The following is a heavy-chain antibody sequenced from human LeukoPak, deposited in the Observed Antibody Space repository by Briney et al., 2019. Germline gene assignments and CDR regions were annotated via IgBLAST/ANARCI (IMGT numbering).Heavy chain of an antibody. CDR1: GYTFTGYY. V-gene: IGHV1-69*04. CDR2: IIPILGIA. D-gene: IGHD3-10*01. J-gene: IGHJ5*02. CDR3: ARGMYYYGSGPGNWFDH. Sequence: SVKVSCKASGYTFTGYYMHWVRQAPGQGLEWMGRIIPILGIANYAQKFQGRVTITADKSTSTAYMELSSLRSEDTAVYYCARGMYYYGSGPGNWFDHWGQGTLVTVSS.